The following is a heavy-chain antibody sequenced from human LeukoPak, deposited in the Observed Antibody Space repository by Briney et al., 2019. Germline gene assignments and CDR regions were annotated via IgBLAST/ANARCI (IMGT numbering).Heavy chain of an antibody. CDR1: GGSISSSGYY. CDR2: IYYSGST. CDR3: ARHEYSGSYYGLSWFDP. J-gene: IGHJ5*02. D-gene: IGHD1-26*01. V-gene: IGHV4-39*01. Sequence: SETLSLTCTVSGGSISSSGYYLGWIRQPPGKGLEWIASIYYSGSTYYNPSLKSRVTISVDTSKNQLSLKLSSLTAADTAEYYCARHEYSGSYYGLSWFDPWGQGTLVTVSS.